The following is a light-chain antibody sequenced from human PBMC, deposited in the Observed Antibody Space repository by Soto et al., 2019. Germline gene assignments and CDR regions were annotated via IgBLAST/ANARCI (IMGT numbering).Light chain of an antibody. CDR2: GAS. CDR1: QSVSNN. CDR3: QRQSNWPRT. J-gene: IGKJ1*01. Sequence: EIVLTQSPVTLSVSPGERGTLSCRASQSVSNNLAWYQQKPGQAPRLLIHGASTRATGIPARFSGSGSGTEFTLTISSLQSEDFAIYYCQRQSNWPRTFGQGTQVDIK. V-gene: IGKV3D-15*01.